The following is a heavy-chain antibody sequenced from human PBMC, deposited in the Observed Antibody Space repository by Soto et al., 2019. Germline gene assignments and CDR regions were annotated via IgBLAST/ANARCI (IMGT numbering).Heavy chain of an antibody. CDR2: IIPIFDTA. CDR3: ARNGTLTGYSYGMDV. CDR1: GGTFSSYT. J-gene: IGHJ6*02. V-gene: IGHV1-69*13. D-gene: IGHD1-1*01. Sequence: SVKVSCKASGGTFSSYTINWVRQAPGQGPEWMGGIIPIFDTANYAQKFQGRVTITADESTSTSYMEVSSLRSEDTAVYYCARNGTLTGYSYGMDVWGQGTTVTV.